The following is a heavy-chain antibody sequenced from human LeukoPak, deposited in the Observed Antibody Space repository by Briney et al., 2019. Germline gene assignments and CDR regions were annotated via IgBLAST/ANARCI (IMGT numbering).Heavy chain of an antibody. CDR3: ARGYNYGSDY. J-gene: IGHJ4*02. D-gene: IGHD5-18*01. Sequence: ASVKVSCKASGNTFTGYYMHWVRQAPGQGLEWMGIIKPSGASTSNAQKFQGRVTMTRDTSTSTVYMELSSLRSEDTAVYYCARGYNYGSDYWSQGTLVTVSS. V-gene: IGHV1-46*01. CDR1: GNTFTGYY. CDR2: IKPSGAST.